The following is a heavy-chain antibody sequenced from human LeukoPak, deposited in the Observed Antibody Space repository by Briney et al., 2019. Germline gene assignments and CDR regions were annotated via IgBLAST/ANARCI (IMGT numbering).Heavy chain of an antibody. Sequence: SETLTLTCAVYGGSFSGYYWSWIRQPAGKGLEWIGRIYTSGSTNYNPSLKSRVTMSVDTSKNQFSLKLSSVTAADTAVYYCARVKAGSTIDYYYMDVWGKGTTVTISS. D-gene: IGHD2-2*01. CDR1: GGSFSGYY. J-gene: IGHJ6*03. CDR2: IYTSGST. CDR3: ARVKAGSTIDYYYMDV. V-gene: IGHV4-59*10.